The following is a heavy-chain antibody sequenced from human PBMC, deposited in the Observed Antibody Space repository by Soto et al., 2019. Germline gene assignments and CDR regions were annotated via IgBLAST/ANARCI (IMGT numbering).Heavy chain of an antibody. CDR3: ATVRYHCGSEY. Sequence: QVQLQESGPGLVKPSETLSLSCTVSGGSISSYYWSWIRQPPWKGLEWIGYIYYTGTTNYNPSLKSRVTISLDPSKNQFSLTLPSVTAAETAVYYCATVRYHCGSEYWVRGTLVTVSS. CDR1: GGSISSYY. CDR2: IYYTGTT. D-gene: IGHD3-9*01. V-gene: IGHV4-59*01. J-gene: IGHJ4*02.